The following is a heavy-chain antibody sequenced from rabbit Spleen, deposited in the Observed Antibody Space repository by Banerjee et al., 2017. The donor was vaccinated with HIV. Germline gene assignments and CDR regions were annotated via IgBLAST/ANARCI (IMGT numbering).Heavy chain of an antibody. V-gene: IGHV1S45*01. Sequence: QEQLEESGGDLVKPGASLTLTCTASGFSFSSSYDMCWVRQAPGKGLEWISCIAGSSSDFTYSATWAKGRFTCSKTSSTTVTLQMTSLTVADTATYFCARDTGSSFSSYGMDLWGQGTLVTVS. D-gene: IGHD8-1*01. CDR3: ARDTGSSFSSYGMDL. CDR2: IAGSSSDFT. J-gene: IGHJ6*01. CDR1: GFSFSSSYD.